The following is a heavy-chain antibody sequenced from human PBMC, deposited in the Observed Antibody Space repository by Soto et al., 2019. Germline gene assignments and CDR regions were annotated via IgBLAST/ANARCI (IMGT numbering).Heavy chain of an antibody. Sequence: QVQLVESGGGVVQPGRSLRLSCAASGFTFSSYAMHWVRQAPGKGLEWVAVISYDGSNKYYADSVKGRFTISRDNSKNTLYLQRNSLRAEDTAVYYCARGEQWLTWWFDPWGQGTLVTVSS. D-gene: IGHD6-19*01. CDR1: GFTFSSYA. J-gene: IGHJ5*02. CDR2: ISYDGSNK. V-gene: IGHV3-30-3*01. CDR3: ARGEQWLTWWFDP.